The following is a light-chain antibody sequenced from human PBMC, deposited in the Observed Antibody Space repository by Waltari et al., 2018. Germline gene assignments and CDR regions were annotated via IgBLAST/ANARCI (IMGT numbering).Light chain of an antibody. CDR3: QQYGSSPLT. V-gene: IGKV3-20*01. CDR1: QSVSSSY. Sequence: EIVLTPSPGTLSLSPGERATLSCRASQSVSSSYLAWYQQKPGQAPRLLIYGASSRATGIPDRFSGSGSGTDFTLTISRLEPEEFAVYYCQQYGSSPLTFGQGTKVEIK. J-gene: IGKJ1*01. CDR2: GAS.